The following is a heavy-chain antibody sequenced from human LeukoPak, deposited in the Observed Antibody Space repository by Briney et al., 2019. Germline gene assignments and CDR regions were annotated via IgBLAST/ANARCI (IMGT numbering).Heavy chain of an antibody. CDR3: ARSQYSGNYGFDS. CDR1: GFTVSSNY. D-gene: IGHD1-26*01. Sequence: GGSLRLSCAASGFTVSSNYMSWVRQAPGKGLEWVSVIYSGGSTYYADSVKGRFTISRDNSKNTLYLQMNSLRAEDTAVYYCARSQYSGNYGFDSWGQGTLVTVSS. J-gene: IGHJ4*02. CDR2: IYSGGST. V-gene: IGHV3-53*05.